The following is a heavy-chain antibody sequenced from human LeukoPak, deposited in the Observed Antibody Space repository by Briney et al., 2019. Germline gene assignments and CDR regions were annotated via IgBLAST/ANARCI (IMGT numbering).Heavy chain of an antibody. CDR2: ISYDGSNK. J-gene: IGHJ4*02. Sequence: GRSLRLSCAASGFTFSSYAMHWVRQAPGKGLEWVAVISYDGSNKYYADSVKGRFTISRDNSKNTLYLQMNSLRAEDTAVYYCARSRMTTVTTGYYFDYWGQGTLVTVSS. V-gene: IGHV3-30-3*01. D-gene: IGHD4-17*01. CDR1: GFTFSSYA. CDR3: ARSRMTTVTTGYYFDY.